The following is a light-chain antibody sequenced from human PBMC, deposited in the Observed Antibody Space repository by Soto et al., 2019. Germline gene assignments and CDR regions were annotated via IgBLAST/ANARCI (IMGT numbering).Light chain of an antibody. Sequence: EVVLTQSPGTLSLSPGERATLSCRASQSVSGSYLAWYQQKPGQAPRLLIYGASSRATGIADRFSGSGSGTDFTLTISRLEPEDFVVYYCQQYGSSRSITFGQGTRLEIK. CDR3: QQYGSSRSIT. V-gene: IGKV3-20*01. CDR2: GAS. CDR1: QSVSGSY. J-gene: IGKJ5*01.